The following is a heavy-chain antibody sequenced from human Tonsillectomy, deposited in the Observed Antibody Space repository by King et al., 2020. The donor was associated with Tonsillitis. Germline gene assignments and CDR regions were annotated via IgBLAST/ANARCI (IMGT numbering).Heavy chain of an antibody. V-gene: IGHV3-7*01. CDR2: IKQDGSEK. CDR3: ARDTGGGVFGY. Sequence: QLVQSGGDLVQPGGSLRLSCAAYGFSLSNYWVSWVRQAPGKGLEWVANIKQDGSEKYFVDSVRGRYTISRDNAKNSLYLQMNSLRAEDTAVYYCARDTGGGVFGYWGQGTLVTVSS. CDR1: GFSLSNYW. J-gene: IGHJ4*02. D-gene: IGHD3-16*01.